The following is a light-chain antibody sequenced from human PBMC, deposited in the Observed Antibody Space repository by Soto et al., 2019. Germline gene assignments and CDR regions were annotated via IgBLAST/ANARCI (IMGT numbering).Light chain of an antibody. Sequence: QSVLTQPPSVSAAPGQKVTISCSGSSSNIGNNYVSWYQQLPGTAPKLLISDNNNRPSGIPDRFSGSKSGTSATLGITGLQTGDEADYYCGTWDSSLSVWMFGGGTKLTVL. CDR1: SSNIGNNY. CDR2: DNN. CDR3: GTWDSSLSVWM. J-gene: IGLJ3*02. V-gene: IGLV1-51*01.